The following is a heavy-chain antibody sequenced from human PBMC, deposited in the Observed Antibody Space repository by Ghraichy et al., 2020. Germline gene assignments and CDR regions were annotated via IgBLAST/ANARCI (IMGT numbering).Heavy chain of an antibody. CDR2: IYYSGST. V-gene: IGHV4-31*03. J-gene: IGHJ4*02. CDR3: AREPIIRQMSFDY. Sequence: SEILSLTCTVSGGSISSGGYYWSWIRQHPGKGLEWIGCIYYSGSTYYNPSLKSRVTISVDTSKNQFSLKLSSVTAADTAVYYCAREPIIRQMSFDYWGQGTLVTVSS. CDR1: GGSISSGGYY. D-gene: IGHD1-1*01.